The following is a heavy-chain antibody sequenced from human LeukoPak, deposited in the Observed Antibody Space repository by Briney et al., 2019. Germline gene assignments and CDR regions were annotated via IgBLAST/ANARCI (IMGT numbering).Heavy chain of an antibody. J-gene: IGHJ4*02. Sequence: GGSLRLSCAASGFTFSNAWMSWVRQAPGKGLEWVGRIKSKTDGGTTDYAAPVKGRFTISRDDSKNKLYLQMNSLKTEDTAVYYCTTGAVVVPAAMPLDYWGQGTLVTVSS. CDR3: TTGAVVVPAAMPLDY. CDR2: IKSKTDGGTT. V-gene: IGHV3-15*01. D-gene: IGHD2-2*01. CDR1: GFTFSNAW.